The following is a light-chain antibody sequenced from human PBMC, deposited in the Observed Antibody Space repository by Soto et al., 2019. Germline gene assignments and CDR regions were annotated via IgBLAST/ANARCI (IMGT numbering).Light chain of an antibody. CDR3: LQVANFPRT. V-gene: IGKV1-12*01. CDR2: AAT. J-gene: IGKJ1*01. Sequence: DIQMTQSPSSVSASVGDTVTITCRASQDINSRLAWFQQQPGRPPKYVIQAATMLQSGFPPRFAGSGSGRDFTLTIHTLQPEDSATYYCLQVANFPRTFGQGTKVE. CDR1: QDINSR.